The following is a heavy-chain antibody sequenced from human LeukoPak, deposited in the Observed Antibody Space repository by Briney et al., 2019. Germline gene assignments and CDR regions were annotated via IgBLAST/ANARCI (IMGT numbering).Heavy chain of an antibody. V-gene: IGHV4-61*01. CDR1: GGSISSGSYY. CDR2: VYYGAST. D-gene: IGHD3-10*01. CDR3: ARYGDYGSGSYQFDY. Sequence: PSETLSLTCTVSGGSISSGSYYWSWIRQPPGKGLEWIGYVYYGASTNYNPSLKSRVTISVDTSKNQFSLKLTSVTAADTAVYYCARYGDYGSGSYQFDYWGQGILVTVSS. J-gene: IGHJ4*02.